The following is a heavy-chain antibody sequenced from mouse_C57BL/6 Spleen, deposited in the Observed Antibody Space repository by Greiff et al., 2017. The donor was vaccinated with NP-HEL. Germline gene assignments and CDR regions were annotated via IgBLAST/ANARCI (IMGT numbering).Heavy chain of an antibody. CDR2: ISYDGSN. V-gene: IGHV3-6*01. Sequence: EVKLEESGPGLVKPSQSLSLTCSVTGYSITSGYYWNWIRQFPGNKLEWMGYISYDGSNNYNPSLKNRISITRDTSKNQFFLKLNSVTTEDTATYYCARDLGPMDYWGQGTSVTVSS. J-gene: IGHJ4*01. D-gene: IGHD3-1*01. CDR1: GYSITSGYY. CDR3: ARDLGPMDY.